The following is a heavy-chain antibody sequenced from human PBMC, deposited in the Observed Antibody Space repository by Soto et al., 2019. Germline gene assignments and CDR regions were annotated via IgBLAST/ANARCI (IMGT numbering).Heavy chain of an antibody. CDR3: ARDRDSGGYPNGFDI. D-gene: IGHD1-26*01. CDR2: IISSSDYI. CDR1: GFTFSTYS. J-gene: IGHJ3*02. Sequence: EVQLVESGGGLVKPGGSLRLSCAASGFTFSTYSMNWVRQAPGKGLEWVSSIISSSDYIYYADSVKGRFTISRDNAKNSLYLQMNSLRAEDTALYYCARDRDSGGYPNGFDIWGQGTMVTVSS. V-gene: IGHV3-21*01.